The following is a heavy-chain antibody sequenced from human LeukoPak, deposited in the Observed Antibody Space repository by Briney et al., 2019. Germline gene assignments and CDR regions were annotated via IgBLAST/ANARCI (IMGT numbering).Heavy chain of an antibody. CDR1: GGSISSGSYY. CDR3: ARLPTVTFFDY. V-gene: IGHV4-61*02. CDR2: IYYSGST. J-gene: IGHJ4*02. D-gene: IGHD4-17*01. Sequence: SQTLSLTCTVSGGSISSGSYYWSWIRQPAGKGLEWIGRIYYSGSTYYNPSLKSRVTISVDTSKNQFSLKLSSVTAADTAVYYCARLPTVTFFDYWGQGTLVTVSS.